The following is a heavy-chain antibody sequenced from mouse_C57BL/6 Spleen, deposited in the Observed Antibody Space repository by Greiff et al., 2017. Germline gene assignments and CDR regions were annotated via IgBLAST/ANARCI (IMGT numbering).Heavy chain of an antibody. J-gene: IGHJ2*01. CDR3: ARDYYGSSYYFDY. CDR2: IYPGSGST. D-gene: IGHD1-1*01. CDR1: GYTFTSYW. Sequence: QVQLQQPGAELVKPGASVKMSCKASGYTFTSYWITWVKQRPGQGLEWIGDIYPGSGSTNYNEKFKSKATLTVDTPSSTAYMQLSSLTSEDSAVYYCARDYYGSSYYFDYWGQGTTLTVSS. V-gene: IGHV1-55*01.